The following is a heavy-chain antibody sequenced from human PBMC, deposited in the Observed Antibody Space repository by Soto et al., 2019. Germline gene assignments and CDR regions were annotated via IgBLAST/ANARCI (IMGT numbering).Heavy chain of an antibody. D-gene: IGHD1-26*01. CDR2: ISYDGSNE. V-gene: IGHV3-30*18. CDR1: GFTFSHYA. CDR3: AKDGSHNFDY. J-gene: IGHJ4*02. Sequence: VQLVESGGGVVQPGRSLRLSCAASGFTFSHYAMHWVRQAPGKGLEWVALISYDGSNEYYADSVKGRFTISRDNSKNTLYLQMNSLRAEDTAVYYCAKDGSHNFDYWGQGTLVTVSS.